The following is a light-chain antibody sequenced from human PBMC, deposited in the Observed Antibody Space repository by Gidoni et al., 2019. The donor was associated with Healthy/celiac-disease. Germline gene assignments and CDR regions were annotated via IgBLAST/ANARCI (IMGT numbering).Light chain of an antibody. V-gene: IGKV1-39*01. J-gene: IGKJ2*01. CDR1: QSISSY. Sequence: DIQVTTSPSSLSASVGDSVTITCRASQSISSYLKWYQQKPGKAPQLLIYAASSLKRGVPSRCSGSGSGIDFTLTISSLQPEDSATYYCQQSYSTPYTFGQGTKLEIK. CDR2: AAS. CDR3: QQSYSTPYT.